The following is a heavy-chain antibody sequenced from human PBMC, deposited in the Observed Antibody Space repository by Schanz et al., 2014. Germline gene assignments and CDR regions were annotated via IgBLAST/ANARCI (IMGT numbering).Heavy chain of an antibody. D-gene: IGHD3-10*01. J-gene: IGHJ3*02. CDR2: IYSGGST. CDR3: VREDMVRGIRAFDI. Sequence: EVQLVESGGGLVQPGGSLSLSCAASGFTVSINYMSWVRQAPGKGLEWVSVIYSGGSTYYADSVKGRFTISRDNAKNSLFLQMNSLTAEDTAVYYCVREDMVRGIRAFDIWGQGTMVTVSS. V-gene: IGHV3-66*01. CDR1: GFTVSINY.